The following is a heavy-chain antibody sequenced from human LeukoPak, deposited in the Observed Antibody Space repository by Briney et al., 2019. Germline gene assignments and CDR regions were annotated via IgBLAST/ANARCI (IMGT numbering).Heavy chain of an antibody. Sequence: GGSLRLSCGASGFTFSSYSMNWVRQAPGKGLEWVSSISSSSSYIYYADSVKGRFTISRDNAKNSLYLQMNSLRAEDTAVYYCARDSGDGYVDWGQGTLVTVSS. D-gene: IGHD5-24*01. CDR1: GFTFSSYS. CDR2: ISSSSSYI. J-gene: IGHJ4*02. CDR3: ARDSGDGYVD. V-gene: IGHV3-21*01.